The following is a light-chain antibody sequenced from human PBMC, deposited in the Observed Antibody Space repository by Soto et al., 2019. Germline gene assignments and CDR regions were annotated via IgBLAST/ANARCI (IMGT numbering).Light chain of an antibody. Sequence: EIVLTQSPGTLSLSPGERATLSCRASQSISSSYLAWYQQKPGQAPRLLIYGASKRATGIPDRFSGSGSGTNFTITISTLESEDLAVYYCQQYGSAPAWTFGQGTKVEIK. CDR2: GAS. V-gene: IGKV3-20*01. CDR3: QQYGSAPAWT. CDR1: QSISSSY. J-gene: IGKJ1*01.